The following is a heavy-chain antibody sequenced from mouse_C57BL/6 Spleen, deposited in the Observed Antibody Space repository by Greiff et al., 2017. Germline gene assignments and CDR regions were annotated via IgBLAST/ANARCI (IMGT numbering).Heavy chain of an antibody. V-gene: IGHV1-9*01. Sequence: QVQLKESGAELMKPGASVKLSCKATGYTFTGYSIEWVKQRHGHGLEWIGEILPGSGCTNYNEKFKGKATFTAATSSNTAYIQLISLTPEDSAIYYVASDGCCVSLRYFDVWGTGTTVTVSS. CDR2: ILPGSGCT. J-gene: IGHJ1*03. CDR3: ASDGCCVSLRYFDV. D-gene: IGHD2-3*01. CDR1: GYTFTGYS.